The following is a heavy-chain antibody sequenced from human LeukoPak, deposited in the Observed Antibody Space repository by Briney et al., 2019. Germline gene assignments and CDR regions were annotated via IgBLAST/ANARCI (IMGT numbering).Heavy chain of an antibody. D-gene: IGHD5-18*01. CDR3: ARLGEDSYGYQPDFDY. CDR1: GFTFSSYG. J-gene: IGHJ4*02. CDR2: TSYDGTKN. V-gene: IGHV3-30*03. Sequence: PGGSLRLSCAASGFTFSSYGMHWVRQAPGEGLDWVALTSYDGTKNYYADSVKGRFTISRDNSKNTLFLQMNSLRPEDTAVYYCARLGEDSYGYQPDFDYWGQGTLVTVSS.